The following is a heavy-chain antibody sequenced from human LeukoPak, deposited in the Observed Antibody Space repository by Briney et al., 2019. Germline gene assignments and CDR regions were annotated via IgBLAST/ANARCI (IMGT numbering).Heavy chain of an antibody. CDR1: GGTLSDYN. V-gene: IGHV4-34*01. CDR3: ARGRTTLYY. CDR2: INQSGST. Sequence: PSETLSPTCAVYGGTLSDYNWSWVRQPPGKGLEWIGEINQSGSTNYNPSLKSRVTISIDTSKNQFSLKLTSVTAADTAVYYYARGRTTLYYWGQGTLVTVSS. J-gene: IGHJ4*02. D-gene: IGHD4-17*01.